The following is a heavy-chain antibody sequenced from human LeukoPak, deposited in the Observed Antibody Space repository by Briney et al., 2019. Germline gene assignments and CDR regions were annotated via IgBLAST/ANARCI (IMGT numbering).Heavy chain of an antibody. CDR1: GFTFGSYS. CDR2: ISSSSSYI. V-gene: IGHV3-21*01. CDR3: AGAPRYYFDY. J-gene: IGHJ4*02. Sequence: GGSLRLSCAASGFTFGSYSMDWVRQAPGKGLEWVSSISSSSSYIYYADSVKGRFTISRDNAKNSLYLQMNSLRAEDTAVYYCAGAPRYYFDYWGQGTLVTVSS.